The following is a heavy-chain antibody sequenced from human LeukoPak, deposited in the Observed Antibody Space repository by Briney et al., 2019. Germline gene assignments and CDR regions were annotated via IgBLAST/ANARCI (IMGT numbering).Heavy chain of an antibody. Sequence: AGGSLRLSSAASRFTSTSYAMSSVREAPGTRLEWVSAISGSGDNTYYADSVKGRFTISRDNSKNTLYLQMNSLRAEDTALYYCAKGSYYDSSGTYYFDYWGQGTLVTVSS. CDR1: RFTSTSYA. J-gene: IGHJ4*02. D-gene: IGHD3-22*01. CDR3: AKGSYYDSSGTYYFDY. V-gene: IGHV3-23*01. CDR2: ISGSGDNT.